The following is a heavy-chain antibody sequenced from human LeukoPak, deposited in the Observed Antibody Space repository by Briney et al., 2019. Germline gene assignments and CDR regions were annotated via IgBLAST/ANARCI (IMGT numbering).Heavy chain of an antibody. CDR3: ARDFYSGSYQRKNWFDP. D-gene: IGHD1-26*01. Sequence: PGVSLRLSCAASGFTFSSYAMHWVRQAPGKGLEWVAVISYDGSNKYYADSVKGRFTISRDNSKNTLYLQMNSLRAEDTAVYYCARDFYSGSYQRKNWFDPWGQGTLVTVSS. CDR2: ISYDGSNK. CDR1: GFTFSSYA. J-gene: IGHJ5*02. V-gene: IGHV3-30-3*01.